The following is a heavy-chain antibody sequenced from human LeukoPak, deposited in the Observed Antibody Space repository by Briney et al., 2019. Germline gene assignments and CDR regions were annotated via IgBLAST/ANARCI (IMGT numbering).Heavy chain of an antibody. CDR1: GFTFSSYW. V-gene: IGHV3-74*01. Sequence: GGSLRLSCAGSGFTFSSYWMHWVRRAPGKGLEWVSRIRGDGNDASYADSVKGRFTISRDNAKNTLYLQMNSLRAEDTAVYYCARVITYFDYWGQGILVTVSS. D-gene: IGHD3-22*01. CDR2: IRGDGNDA. CDR3: ARVITYFDY. J-gene: IGHJ4*02.